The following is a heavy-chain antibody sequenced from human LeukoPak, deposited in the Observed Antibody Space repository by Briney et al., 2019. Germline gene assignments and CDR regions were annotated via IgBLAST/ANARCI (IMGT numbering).Heavy chain of an antibody. CDR1: GGSFSGYY. CDR3: ARQSRYYRFDY. Sequence: NPSETLSLTCAVYGGSFSGYYWSWIRQPPGKGLEWIGEINHSGSTNYNPSLKSRVTISVDTSKNQFSLKLSSVTAADTAVYYCARQSRYYRFDYWGQGTLVTVSS. J-gene: IGHJ4*02. CDR2: INHSGST. D-gene: IGHD3-22*01. V-gene: IGHV4-34*01.